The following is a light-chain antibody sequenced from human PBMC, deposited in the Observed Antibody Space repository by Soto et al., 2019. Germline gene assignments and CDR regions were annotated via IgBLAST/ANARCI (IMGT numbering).Light chain of an antibody. Sequence: DIQMTQSPSTLPASVGDRVTISCRASQSISSWLAWYQQKPGKAPKLLIYDASSLESGVPSRFSGSGSGTEFTLTITNLQPDDFATFYCQQYSTFPRTFGQGTKVDIK. V-gene: IGKV1-5*01. J-gene: IGKJ1*01. CDR3: QQYSTFPRT. CDR2: DAS. CDR1: QSISSW.